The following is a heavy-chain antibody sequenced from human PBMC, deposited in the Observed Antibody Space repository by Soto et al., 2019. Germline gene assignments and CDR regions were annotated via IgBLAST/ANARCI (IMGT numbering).Heavy chain of an antibody. CDR3: ARDFQLGMITFGGVIAAEPGFDY. J-gene: IGHJ4*02. D-gene: IGHD3-16*02. V-gene: IGHV3-21*01. Sequence: GGSLRLSCAGSGFIFSDYAMNWVRQAPGKGLEWVSSIHATSSHIYYADSVKGRFTISRDNAKNSLYLQMNSLRAEDTAVYYCARDFQLGMITFGGVIAAEPGFDYWGQGTLVTVSS. CDR1: GFIFSDYA. CDR2: IHATSSHI.